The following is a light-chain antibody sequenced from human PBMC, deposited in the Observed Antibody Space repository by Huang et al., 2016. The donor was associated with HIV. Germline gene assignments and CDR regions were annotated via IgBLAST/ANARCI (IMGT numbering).Light chain of an antibody. CDR1: QTFLYSSKNETY. Sequence: DIVMTQSPASLAVSLGERATINCKSSQTFLYSSKNETYLAWYQQRPGQPPRLFIQGAVGRETGVPERFSGSGSGTDFTLTITGLQPEDVAVYYCQQYYSSRTFGGGTKVEI. J-gene: IGKJ4*02. CDR3: QQYYSSRT. V-gene: IGKV4-1*01. CDR2: GAV.